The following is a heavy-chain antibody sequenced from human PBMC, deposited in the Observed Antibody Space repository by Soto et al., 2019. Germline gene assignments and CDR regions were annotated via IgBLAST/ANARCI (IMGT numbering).Heavy chain of an antibody. Sequence: KPSETLSLTCTVSGGSISRSSYYWVWIRQPPGKGLEWIGSIYYSGSTYYNPSLKSRVTISVDTSKNQCSLKLSSVTAADTAVYYCARSKSRYDYVWGSPPDAFDIWGQGTMVTVSS. CDR1: GGSISRSSYY. CDR2: IYYSGST. V-gene: IGHV4-39*01. CDR3: ARSKSRYDYVWGSPPDAFDI. D-gene: IGHD3-16*01. J-gene: IGHJ3*02.